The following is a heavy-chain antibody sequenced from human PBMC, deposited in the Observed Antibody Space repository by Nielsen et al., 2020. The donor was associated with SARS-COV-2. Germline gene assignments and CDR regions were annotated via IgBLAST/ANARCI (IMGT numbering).Heavy chain of an antibody. CDR3: ARDITIFGVVIGFDY. D-gene: IGHD3-3*01. V-gene: IGHV4-4*02. CDR1: GGSISSSNW. J-gene: IGHJ4*02. CDR2: IYHSGST. Sequence: SETLSLTCAVSGGSISSSNWWSWVRQPPGKGLEWIGEIYHSGSTNYNPSLKSRVTISVDKSKNQFSLKLSSVTAADTAVYYCARDITIFGVVIGFDYWGQGTLVTVSS.